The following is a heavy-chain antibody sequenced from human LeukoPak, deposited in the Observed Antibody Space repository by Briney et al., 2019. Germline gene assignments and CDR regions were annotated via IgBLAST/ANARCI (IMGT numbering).Heavy chain of an antibody. Sequence: GRSLRLSCAASGFTFDDYAVHWVRQAPGKGLEWVSGISWNSGSIGYADSVKGRFTISRDNAKNSLYLQMNSLRAEDTALYYCAKDAFYSSSWYGFDLWGRGTLVTVSS. CDR2: ISWNSGSI. D-gene: IGHD6-13*01. CDR3: AKDAFYSSSWYGFDL. J-gene: IGHJ2*01. V-gene: IGHV3-9*01. CDR1: GFTFDDYA.